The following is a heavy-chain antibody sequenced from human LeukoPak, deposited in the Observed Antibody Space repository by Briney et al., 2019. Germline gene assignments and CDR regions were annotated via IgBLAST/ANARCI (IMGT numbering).Heavy chain of an antibody. Sequence: GASVKVSCKASGFTFTSSAMQWVRQARGQRLEWIGWIVVGSGNTNYAQKLQERVTITRDMSTSTAYMELSSLRSEDTAVYYCAAAGLSRPSMVRGVKGPFYFDYWGQGTLVTVSS. CDR1: GFTFTSSA. CDR2: IVVGSGNT. CDR3: AAAGLSRPSMVRGVKGPFYFDY. V-gene: IGHV1-58*02. D-gene: IGHD3-10*01. J-gene: IGHJ4*02.